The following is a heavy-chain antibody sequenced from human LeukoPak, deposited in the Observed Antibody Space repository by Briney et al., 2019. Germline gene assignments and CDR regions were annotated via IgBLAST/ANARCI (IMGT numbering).Heavy chain of an antibody. Sequence: GGSLRLSCAASGFTFSSYSINWVRQAPGQGLEWVSSISSSSSYIYYADSVKGRFTISRDNAKNSLYLQMNSLRAEDTAVYYCARVGYSYGSDYWGQGTLVTVSS. CDR1: GFTFSSYS. J-gene: IGHJ4*02. CDR2: ISSSSSYI. D-gene: IGHD5-18*01. CDR3: ARVGYSYGSDY. V-gene: IGHV3-21*01.